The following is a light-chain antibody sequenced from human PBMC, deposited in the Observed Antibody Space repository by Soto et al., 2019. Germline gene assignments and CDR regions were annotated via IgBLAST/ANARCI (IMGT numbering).Light chain of an antibody. CDR1: SSDVGGYNY. Sequence: QSVLTQPASVSGSPGQSVTISCTGTSSDVGGYNYVSWYQQHPGKAPKLIISEVSKRPSGVPDRFSGSKSGNTASLTGSGLQAEDEADYYCTSHAGSNNYVFGTGTKVTVL. CDR2: EVS. J-gene: IGLJ1*01. CDR3: TSHAGSNNYV. V-gene: IGLV2-8*01.